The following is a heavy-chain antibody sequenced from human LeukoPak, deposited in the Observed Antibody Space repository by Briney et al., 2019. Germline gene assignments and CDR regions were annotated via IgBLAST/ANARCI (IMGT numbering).Heavy chain of an antibody. D-gene: IGHD1-1*01. J-gene: IGHJ6*02. CDR1: GGSISTYY. V-gene: IGHV4-59*01. CDR3: ARDRPKTGTTSPYYYYYGMDV. Sequence: SETLSLTCTVSGGSISTYYWSWIRQPPGKGLEWIGYIYYSGSTNFNPSLKSRVTISVDTSKNQFSLKLSSVTAADTAVYYCARDRPKTGTTSPYYYYYGMDVWGQGTTVTVSS. CDR2: IYYSGST.